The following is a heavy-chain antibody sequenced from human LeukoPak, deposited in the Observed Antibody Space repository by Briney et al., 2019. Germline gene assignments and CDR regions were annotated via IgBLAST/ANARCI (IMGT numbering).Heavy chain of an antibody. J-gene: IGHJ5*02. V-gene: IGHV4-34*01. CDR1: GGSFSGYY. CDR3: ARAKGDSSGYYYGYWFDP. D-gene: IGHD3-22*01. CDR2: INHSGST. Sequence: SETLSLTCAVYGGSFSGYYWSWIRQPPGKGLEWIGEINHSGSTNYNPSLKSRVTISVGTSKNQFSLKLSSVTAADTAVYYCARAKGDSSGYYYGYWFDPWGQGTLVTVSS.